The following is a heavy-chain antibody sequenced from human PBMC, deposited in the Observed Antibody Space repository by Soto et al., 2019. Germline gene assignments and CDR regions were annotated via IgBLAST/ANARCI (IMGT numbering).Heavy chain of an antibody. CDR1: GGSFSGYY. J-gene: IGHJ4*02. V-gene: IGHV4-34*01. Sequence: PSETLSLTCAVYGGSFSGYYWSWIRQPPGKGLEWIGEINHSGSTNYNPSLKSRVTISVVTSKNQFSLKLSSVTAADTAVYYCARGPAKGSLPVYWGQGTLVTVSS. CDR3: ARGPAKGSLPVY. CDR2: INHSGST.